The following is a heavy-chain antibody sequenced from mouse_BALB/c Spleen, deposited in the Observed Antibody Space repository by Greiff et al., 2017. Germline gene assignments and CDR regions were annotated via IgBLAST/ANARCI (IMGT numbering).Heavy chain of an antibody. CDR3: AREGSGYDY. CDR2: INPSTGYT. Sequence: VQRVESGAELAKPGASVKMSCKASGYTFTSYWMHWVKQRPGQGLEWIGYINPSTGYTEYNQKFKDKATLTADKSSSTAYMQLSSLTSEDSAVYYCAREGSGYDYWGQGTTLTVSS. D-gene: IGHD3-1*01. CDR1: GYTFTSYW. J-gene: IGHJ2*01. V-gene: IGHV1-7*01.